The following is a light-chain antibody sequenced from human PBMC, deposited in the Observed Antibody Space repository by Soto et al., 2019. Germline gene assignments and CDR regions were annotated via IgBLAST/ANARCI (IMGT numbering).Light chain of an antibody. Sequence: EIVMTQSPATLSVSPGERATLSCRASQSVSSKLAWYQQKPGQAPRLLIYEASTRATGIPARFSGSGSGTEFTLTISSLQSEDFVVYYCQQYNHWPLTFGGGTKVEIK. CDR1: QSVSSK. V-gene: IGKV3D-15*01. CDR3: QQYNHWPLT. CDR2: EAS. J-gene: IGKJ4*01.